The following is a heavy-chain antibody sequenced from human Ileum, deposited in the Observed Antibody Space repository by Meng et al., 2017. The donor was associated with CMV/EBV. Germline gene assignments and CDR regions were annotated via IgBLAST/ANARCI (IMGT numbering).Heavy chain of an antibody. J-gene: IGHJ4*02. V-gene: IGHV4-61*01. Sequence: CTVSGGYVSSSSYYWSWIRQPPGKGLECIGYIHYSGSTNYNPSLMSRVTISIDTSKNQFSLKLSSVTAADTVVYYCARSPGYPREFGYWGRGTLVTVSS. D-gene: IGHD3-10*01. CDR3: ARSPGYPREFGY. CDR2: IHYSGST. CDR1: GGYVSSSSYY.